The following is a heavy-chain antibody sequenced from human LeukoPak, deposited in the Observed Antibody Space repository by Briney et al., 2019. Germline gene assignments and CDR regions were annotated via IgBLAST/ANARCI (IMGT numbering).Heavy chain of an antibody. CDR2: FDPEDGET. CDR1: GYTLTELS. J-gene: IGHJ4*02. Sequence: ASVKVSGKVSGYTLTELSMHWVRQAPGKGLEWMGGFDPEDGETIYAQKFQGRVTMTEDTSTDTAYMELSSLRSEDTAVYYCATDPGRTTAIDYWGQGTLVTVSS. D-gene: IGHD4-11*01. V-gene: IGHV1-24*01. CDR3: ATDPGRTTAIDY.